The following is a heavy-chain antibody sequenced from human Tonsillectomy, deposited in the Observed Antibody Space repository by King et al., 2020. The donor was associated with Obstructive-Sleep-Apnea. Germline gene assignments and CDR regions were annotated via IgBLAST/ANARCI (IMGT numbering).Heavy chain of an antibody. J-gene: IGHJ5*02. Sequence: VQLVESGGGVVQPGRSLRLSCAASGFTFSSYAMHWVRQAPGKGLEWVAVISYDGSNKYYADSVKGRFTISRDNSKNTLYLQMNSLRAEDTAVYYCAGVCGGSCYHSLAWFDPWGQGTLVTVSS. D-gene: IGHD2-15*01. CDR2: ISYDGSNK. CDR3: AGVCGGSCYHSLAWFDP. V-gene: IGHV3-30*04. CDR1: GFTFSSYA.